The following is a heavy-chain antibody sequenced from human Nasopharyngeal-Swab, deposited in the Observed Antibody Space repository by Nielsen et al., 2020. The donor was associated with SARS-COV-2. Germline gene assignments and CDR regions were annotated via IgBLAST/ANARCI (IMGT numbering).Heavy chain of an antibody. V-gene: IGHV4-59*01. D-gene: IGHD1-26*01. Sequence: SETLSPTCTVSGGSISSYYWSWIRQPPGKGLEWIGYIYYSGSTNYNPSLKSRVTISVDTSKNKFSLKLSSVTAADTAVYYCARAGKPKPRLPILYSGSYHDKKYSFDYFDDWGQGTLVTVSS. J-gene: IGHJ4*02. CDR3: ARAGKPKPRLPILYSGSYHDKKYSFDYFDD. CDR2: IYYSGST. CDR1: GGSISSYY.